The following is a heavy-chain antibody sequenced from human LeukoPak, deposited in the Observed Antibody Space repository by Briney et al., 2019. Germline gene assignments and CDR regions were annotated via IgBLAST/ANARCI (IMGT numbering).Heavy chain of an antibody. Sequence: PGGSLRLSCTAFGFTFSSYAMSWVRQTPGKGLEWVSAVSSSGSDTYYADSVKGRFTISRDNSKNTLSLQMNSLRAEDTAVYYCAKRVYYSGKYYFDYWGQGTLVTVSS. J-gene: IGHJ4*02. CDR2: VSSSGSDT. CDR1: GFTFSSYA. CDR3: AKRVYYSGKYYFDY. D-gene: IGHD1-26*01. V-gene: IGHV3-23*01.